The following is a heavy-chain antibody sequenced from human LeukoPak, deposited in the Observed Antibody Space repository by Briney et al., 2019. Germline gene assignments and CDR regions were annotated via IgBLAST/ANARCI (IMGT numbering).Heavy chain of an antibody. Sequence: GGSLRLSCAASGFTVSSNYMNWVRQAPGKGLEWVSYISTSSSTIYYGDSVKGRFTISRDNAKNSLYLQMNSLRDEDTAVYYCARNPLSWSTQIYFDYWGQGTLVTVSS. J-gene: IGHJ4*02. CDR1: GFTVSSNY. CDR3: ARNPLSWSTQIYFDY. D-gene: IGHD6-13*01. V-gene: IGHV3-48*02. CDR2: ISTSSSTI.